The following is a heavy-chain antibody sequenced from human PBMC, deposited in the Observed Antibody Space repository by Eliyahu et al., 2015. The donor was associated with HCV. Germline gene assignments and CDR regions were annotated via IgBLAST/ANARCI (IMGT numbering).Heavy chain of an antibody. Sequence: EVQLVESGGGLVKPGGSLRLSCAASGFTFSSYSMNWVRQAPGKGLEWVSSISSSSSYIYYADSVKGRFTISRDNAKNSLYLQMNSLRAEDTAVYYCARDRTSDVYYYYGMDVWGQGTTVTVSS. CDR2: ISSSSSYI. CDR1: GFTFSSYS. V-gene: IGHV3-21*01. J-gene: IGHJ6*02. CDR3: ARDRTSDVYYYYGMDV.